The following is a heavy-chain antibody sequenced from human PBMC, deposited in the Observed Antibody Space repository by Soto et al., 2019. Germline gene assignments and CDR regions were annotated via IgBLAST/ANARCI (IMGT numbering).Heavy chain of an antibody. Sequence: PSQTLSLTCAISGDSVSSNSVVWNWVRQSPSRGLEWLGRTYYRSRWYYEYAMSVESRIAINPDTSKNQFSLQLNSVTPEDTAVYYCARGTLLLWFGESLFDYWGQGTLVTVS. CDR2: TYYRSRWYY. V-gene: IGHV6-1*01. CDR3: ARGTLLLWFGESLFDY. D-gene: IGHD3-10*01. CDR1: GDSVSSNSVV. J-gene: IGHJ4*02.